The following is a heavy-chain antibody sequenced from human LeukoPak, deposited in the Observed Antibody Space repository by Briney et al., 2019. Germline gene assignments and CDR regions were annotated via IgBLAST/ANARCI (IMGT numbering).Heavy chain of an antibody. D-gene: IGHD3-22*01. CDR3: VRGGYDSSGVTLDY. CDR2: IKSDGSST. J-gene: IGHJ4*02. CDR1: GFTFNKYW. V-gene: IGHV3-74*01. Sequence: GGSLRLSRAASGFTFNKYWMHWVRQAPGKGLAWVSRIKSDGSSTSYADSVKGRFTISRDNAKNTQYLQMDSLRAEDTAVYYCVRGGYDSSGVTLDYWGQGTQVTVSS.